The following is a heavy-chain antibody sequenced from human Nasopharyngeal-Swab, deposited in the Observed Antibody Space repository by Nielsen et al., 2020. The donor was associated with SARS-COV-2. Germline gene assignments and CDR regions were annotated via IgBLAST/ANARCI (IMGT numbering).Heavy chain of an antibody. CDR3: ATRGSTSFNWFDP. CDR2: FDPEDGET. V-gene: IGHV1-24*01. CDR1: GYTLTELS. Sequence: ASVKVSCKVSGYTLTELSMHWVRQAPGKRLEWMGGFDPEDGETIYAQKFQGRVTMTEDTSTDTAYMELSSLRSEDTAVYYCATRGSTSFNWFDPWGQGTLVTVSS. D-gene: IGHD2-2*01. J-gene: IGHJ5*02.